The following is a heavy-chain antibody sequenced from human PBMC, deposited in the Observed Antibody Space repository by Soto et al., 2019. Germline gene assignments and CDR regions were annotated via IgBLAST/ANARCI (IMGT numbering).Heavy chain of an antibody. CDR2: IYPGDSDT. Sequence: GESLKISCKGSGYSFASHWVAWVRQMPEKGLEWIGTIYPGDSDTKYSPAFRGQVTISTDASVSTAYLQWRSLEATDSAIYYCARYSGSYWHYLDFWGQGTLVTVSS. CDR1: GYSFASHW. V-gene: IGHV5-51*01. D-gene: IGHD1-26*01. J-gene: IGHJ4*02. CDR3: ARYSGSYWHYLDF.